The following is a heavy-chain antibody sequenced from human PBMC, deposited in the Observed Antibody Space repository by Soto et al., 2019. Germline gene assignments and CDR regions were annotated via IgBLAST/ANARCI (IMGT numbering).Heavy chain of an antibody. CDR1: GFTFSSYA. D-gene: IGHD2-15*01. CDR3: ARPLGGDIVVVVAAPLDY. V-gene: IGHV3-30-3*01. J-gene: IGHJ4*02. Sequence: QVQLVESGGGVVQPGRSLRLSCAASGFTFSSYAMHWVRQAPGKGLEWVAVISYDGSNKYYADSVKGRFTISRDNSKNTLYLQMNSLRAEDTAVYYCARPLGGDIVVVVAAPLDYWGQGTLVTVSS. CDR2: ISYDGSNK.